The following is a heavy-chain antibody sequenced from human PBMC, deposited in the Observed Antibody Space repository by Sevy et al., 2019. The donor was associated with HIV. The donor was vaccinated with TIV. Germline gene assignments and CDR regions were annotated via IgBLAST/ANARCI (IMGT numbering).Heavy chain of an antibody. D-gene: IGHD1-1*01. Sequence: SETLSLTCTVSGGSISSGDFYWSWIRQPPGKGLEWIGYIYYSGSTYYNPSLKSQVSISVDTSKNQFSLKLSSVTAADTAVYYCARDGRRYYGLDVWGQGTTVTVSS. J-gene: IGHJ6*02. CDR2: IYYSGST. CDR1: GGSISSGDFY. CDR3: ARDGRRYYGLDV. V-gene: IGHV4-30-4*01.